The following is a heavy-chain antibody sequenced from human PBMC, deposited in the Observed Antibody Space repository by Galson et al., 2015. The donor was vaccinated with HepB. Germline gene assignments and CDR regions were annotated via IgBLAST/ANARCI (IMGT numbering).Heavy chain of an antibody. CDR2: IDWDDDK. J-gene: IGHJ4*02. CDR1: GFSLSTGGMR. CDR3: ARGSGESWLLDY. D-gene: IGHD2-15*01. Sequence: PALVKPTQTLTLTCTLSGFSLSTGGMRVNWIRQPPGKALEWLARIDWDDDKFYSTSLKTRLTISKDISKNQVVLTMSNMDPVDTATYFCARGSGESWLLDYWGQGTLVTVSS. V-gene: IGHV2-70*04.